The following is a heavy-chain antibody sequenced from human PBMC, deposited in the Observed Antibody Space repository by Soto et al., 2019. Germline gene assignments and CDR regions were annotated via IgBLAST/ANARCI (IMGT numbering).Heavy chain of an antibody. D-gene: IGHD1-26*01. J-gene: IGHJ6*02. CDR2: ISTSGGYK. Sequence: PGGSLRLSCAASGFNFNTYSMNWVRQAPGKGLEWVSFISTSGGYKYYADSVRGRFTISRDNAKKSVYLEMNSLTADDTAVYYCAGERSALPGARDAMDVWGQGTTVTVS. CDR3: AGERSALPGARDAMDV. CDR1: GFNFNTYS. V-gene: IGHV3-21*01.